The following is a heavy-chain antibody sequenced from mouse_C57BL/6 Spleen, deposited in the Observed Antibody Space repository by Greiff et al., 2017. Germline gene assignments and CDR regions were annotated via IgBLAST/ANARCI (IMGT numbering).Heavy chain of an antibody. CDR1: GFTFSSYA. V-gene: IGHV5-4*01. CDR3: ARDIPKGGVTGGFDY. CDR2: ISDGGSYT. Sequence: EVKVVESGGGLVKPGGSLKLSCAASGFTFSSYAMSWVRQTPEKRLEWVATISDGGSYTYYPDNVKGRFTISRDNAKNNLYLQMSHLKSEDTAMYYCARDIPKGGVTGGFDYWGQGTTLTVSS. D-gene: IGHD2-5*01. J-gene: IGHJ2*01.